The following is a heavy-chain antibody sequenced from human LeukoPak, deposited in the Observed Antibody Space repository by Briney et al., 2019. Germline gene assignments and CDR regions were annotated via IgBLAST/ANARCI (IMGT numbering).Heavy chain of an antibody. CDR1: GGSISGYY. Sequence: PSETLSLTCAVYGGSISGYYWSWIRQPPGKGLEWIGEINHSGSTNYNPSLKSRVTISVDTSKNQFSLKLSSVTAADTAVYYCARGVAAYSYGLNWFDPWGQGTLVTVSS. CDR3: ARGVAAYSYGLNWFDP. J-gene: IGHJ5*02. CDR2: INHSGST. V-gene: IGHV4-34*01. D-gene: IGHD5-18*01.